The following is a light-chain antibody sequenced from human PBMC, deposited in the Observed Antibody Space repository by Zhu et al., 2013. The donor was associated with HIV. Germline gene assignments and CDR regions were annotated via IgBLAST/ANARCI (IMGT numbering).Light chain of an antibody. CDR3: CSYAGSSTVV. V-gene: IGLV2-23*01. CDR1: SSDVGSYNL. Sequence: QSALTQPASVSGSPGQSITIPCTGTSSDVGSYNLVSWYQQHPGKAPKLMIYEGNERPSGVSNRFSGSKSGNTASLTISGLQAEDEADYYCCSYAGSSTVVFGGGTKLAVL. CDR2: EGN. J-gene: IGLJ2*01.